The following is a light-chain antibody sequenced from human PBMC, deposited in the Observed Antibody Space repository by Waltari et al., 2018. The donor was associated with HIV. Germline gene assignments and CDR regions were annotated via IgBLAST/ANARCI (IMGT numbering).Light chain of an antibody. CDR1: MNDVGKYNL. CDR2: EVN. Sequence: QSALTQPASVSGSPGQSITISCTASMNDVGKYNLVSWYQQHSGKAPKLIIYEVNKRPSGVSNRFSGSKSDNTASLTISGLQAEDEADYYCCSYADHYSLVFGAGTKVTVL. CDR3: CSYADHYSLV. J-gene: IGLJ2*01. V-gene: IGLV2-23*02.